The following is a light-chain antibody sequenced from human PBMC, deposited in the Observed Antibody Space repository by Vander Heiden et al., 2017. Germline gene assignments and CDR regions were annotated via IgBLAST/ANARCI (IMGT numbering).Light chain of an antibody. J-gene: IGKJ2*01. CDR3: RQSLPTPRT. V-gene: IGKV2-28*01. CDR2: LGS. Sequence: DIVMTQSPLSLPVTPGEPASISCRSSQSLLHSNGYNFLDWYLQKPGQSPQLLIYLGSNPASAVPDRSTGCRSVTDFTLKISRVEAEDVGVYYCRQSLPTPRTFGQGTKLEIK. CDR1: QSLLHSNGYNF.